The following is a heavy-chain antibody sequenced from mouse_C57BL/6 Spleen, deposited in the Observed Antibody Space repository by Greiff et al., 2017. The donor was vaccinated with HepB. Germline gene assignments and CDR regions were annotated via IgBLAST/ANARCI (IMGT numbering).Heavy chain of an antibody. V-gene: IGHV1-50*01. CDR2: IDPSDSYT. Sequence: VQLQQSGAELVKPGASVKLSCKASGYTFTSYWMQWVKQRPGQGLEWIGEIDPSDSYTNYNQKFKGKATLTVDTSSSTAYMQLSSLTSEDSAVYYCARPLYGSSFYWYFDVWGTGTTVTVSS. CDR1: GYTFTSYW. J-gene: IGHJ1*03. CDR3: ARPLYGSSFYWYFDV. D-gene: IGHD1-1*01.